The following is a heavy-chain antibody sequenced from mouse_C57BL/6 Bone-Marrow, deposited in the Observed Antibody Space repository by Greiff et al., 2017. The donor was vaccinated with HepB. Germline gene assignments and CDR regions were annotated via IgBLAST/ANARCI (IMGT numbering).Heavy chain of an antibody. CDR3: ARGGPTIVTTWYFDV. D-gene: IGHD2-5*01. CDR1: GFTFSSYA. J-gene: IGHJ1*03. CDR2: ISDGGSYT. Sequence: EVKLMESGGGLVKPGGSLKLSCAASGFTFSSYAMSWVRQTPEKRLEWVATISDGGSYTYYPDNVKGRFTISRDNAKNNLYLQMSHLKSEDTAMCYCARGGPTIVTTWYFDVWGTGTTITVSS. V-gene: IGHV5-4*03.